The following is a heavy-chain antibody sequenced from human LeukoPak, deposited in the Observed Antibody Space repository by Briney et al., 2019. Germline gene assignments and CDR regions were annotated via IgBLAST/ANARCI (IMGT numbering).Heavy chain of an antibody. CDR3: AKDRDSSGYIPFDY. J-gene: IGHJ4*02. CDR2: ISGSGGST. CDR1: GFTFSSYA. V-gene: IGHV3-23*01. Sequence: GGSLRLSCAVSGFTFSSYAMSWVRQAPGKGLEWVSAISGSGGSTYYADSVKGRFTISRDNSKNTLYLQMNSLRAEDTAVYYCAKDRDSSGYIPFDYWGQGTLVTVSS. D-gene: IGHD3-22*01.